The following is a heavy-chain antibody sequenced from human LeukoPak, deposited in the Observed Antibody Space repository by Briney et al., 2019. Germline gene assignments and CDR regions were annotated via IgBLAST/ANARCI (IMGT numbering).Heavy chain of an antibody. CDR3: AKDPSSSWFGDYFDY. D-gene: IGHD6-13*01. J-gene: IGHJ4*02. V-gene: IGHV3-23*01. CDR1: GFTFSSYA. Sequence: GGSLRLSCAASGFTFSSYAMSWVRQAPGKGLEWVSAISGSGGSTYYADSVKGRFTISRGNSKNTLYLQMNSLRAEDTAVYYCAKDPSSSWFGDYFDYWGQGTLVTVSS. CDR2: ISGSGGST.